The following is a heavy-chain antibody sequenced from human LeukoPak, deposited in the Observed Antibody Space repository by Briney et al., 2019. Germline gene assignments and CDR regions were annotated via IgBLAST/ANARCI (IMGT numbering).Heavy chain of an antibody. Sequence: SETLSLTCTVSGGSISSSDFYWGWIRQPPGKGLEWIGIISYSGSTYYNPSLKSRVTISVDTSKNQFSLKLSSVTAADTAVYYCARGNYYDSSGYYIADYYYMDVWGKGTTVTVSS. CDR3: ARGNYYDSSGYYIADYYYMDV. V-gene: IGHV4-39*07. J-gene: IGHJ6*03. D-gene: IGHD3-22*01. CDR2: ISYSGST. CDR1: GGSISSSDFY.